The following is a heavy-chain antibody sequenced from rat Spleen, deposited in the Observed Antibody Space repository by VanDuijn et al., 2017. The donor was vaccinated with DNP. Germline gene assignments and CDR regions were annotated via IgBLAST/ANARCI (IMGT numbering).Heavy chain of an antibody. J-gene: IGHJ4*01. D-gene: IGHD1-6*01. CDR1: GFTFNNYW. Sequence: EVQLVESGGDLVQPGRSLKLSCVASGFTFNNYWMTWIRQVPGKGLEWVASITSSGGSTYYPDSVKGRFTISRDNAKNTLYLQMNSLRSEDTATYYCAPYLYYGLLPYAMDAWGQGTSVTVSS. CDR2: ITSSGGST. V-gene: IGHV5-31*01. CDR3: APYLYYGLLPYAMDA.